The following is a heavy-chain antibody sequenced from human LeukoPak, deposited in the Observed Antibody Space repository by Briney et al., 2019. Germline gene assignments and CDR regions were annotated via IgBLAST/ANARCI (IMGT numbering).Heavy chain of an antibody. CDR1: GGSFSGYY. V-gene: IGHV4-34*01. CDR3: ARASGSYYYGMDV. Sequence: PSETLSLSCAVYGGSFSGYYWSWIRQPPGKGLEWIREINHSGSTNYNPSLKSRVTISVDTSKNQFSLKLSSVTAADTAVYYCARASGSYYYGMDVWGQGTTVTVSS. J-gene: IGHJ6*02. D-gene: IGHD1-26*01. CDR2: INHSGST.